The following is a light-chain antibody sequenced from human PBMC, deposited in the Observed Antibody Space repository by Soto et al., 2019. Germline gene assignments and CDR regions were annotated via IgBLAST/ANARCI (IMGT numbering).Light chain of an antibody. Sequence: IVLTQSPDTLSLSPGERVTLSCRASQSVSSSFLGWYQQKPGQAPRLLISGASNRATGIPDRFTGSGSGTDFTLTISRLEPDDFAVYYCQQYGYPPHTFGQGTKLEIK. CDR3: QQYGYPPHT. CDR1: QSVSSSF. J-gene: IGKJ2*01. V-gene: IGKV3-20*01. CDR2: GAS.